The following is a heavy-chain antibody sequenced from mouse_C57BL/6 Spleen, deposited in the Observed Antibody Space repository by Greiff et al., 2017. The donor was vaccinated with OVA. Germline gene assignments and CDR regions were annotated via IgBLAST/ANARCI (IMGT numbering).Heavy chain of an antibody. J-gene: IGHJ4*01. V-gene: IGHV1-80*01. D-gene: IGHD2-4*01. CDR3: ARIYYDYDGVFYYAMDY. CDR2: IYPGDGDT. CDR1: GYAFSSYW. Sequence: VQLQESGAELVKPGASVKISCKASGYAFSSYWMNWVKPRPGKGLEWIGQIYPGDGDTNYNGKFKGKATLTADKSSSTAYMQLSSLTSEDSAVYFCARIYYDYDGVFYYAMDYWGQGTSVTVSS.